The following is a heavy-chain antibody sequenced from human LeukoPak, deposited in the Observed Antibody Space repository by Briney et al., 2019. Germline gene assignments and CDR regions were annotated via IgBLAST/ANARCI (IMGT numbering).Heavy chain of an antibody. Sequence: PGGSLRLSCAGSGFTFGSYWMTWVRQAPGEALEWVANIKEDGGDKYFLDSVKGRFTISRDNAERSLYLQMNSLRVEDTAVYYCGRAEEYFPRKRKKTCYFTHRDVGGKGTTVPVP. J-gene: IGHJ6*03. CDR1: GFTFGSYW. CDR2: IKEDGGDK. D-gene: IGHD2-21*01. CDR3: GRAEEYFPRKRKKTCYFTHRDV. V-gene: IGHV3-7*04.